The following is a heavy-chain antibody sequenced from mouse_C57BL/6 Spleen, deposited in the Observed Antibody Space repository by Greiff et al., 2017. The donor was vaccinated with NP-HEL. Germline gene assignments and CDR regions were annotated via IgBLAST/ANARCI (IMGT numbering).Heavy chain of an antibody. J-gene: IGHJ4*01. D-gene: IGHD1-1*01. CDR1: GFTFSSYG. CDR3: ARQPDYYGSSYPRAMDY. Sequence: EVQLVESGGDLVKPGGSLKLSCAASGFTFSSYGMSWVRQTPDKRLEWVATISSGGSYTYYPDSVKGRFTISRDNAKNTLYLQMSSLKSEDTAMYYCARQPDYYGSSYPRAMDYWGQGTSVTVSS. V-gene: IGHV5-6*01. CDR2: ISSGGSYT.